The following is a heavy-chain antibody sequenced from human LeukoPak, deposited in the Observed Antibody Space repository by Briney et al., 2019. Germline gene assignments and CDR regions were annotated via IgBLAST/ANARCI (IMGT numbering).Heavy chain of an antibody. D-gene: IGHD4-17*01. CDR3: ARDYGEGGYYFDY. CDR2: ISSDGSST. V-gene: IGHV3-74*01. J-gene: IGHJ4*02. CDR1: GFTFSTYW. Sequence: PGGSLRLPCAASGFTFSTYWMHWVRQAPGKGLVWLSRISSDGSSTNYADSVKGRFTISRDNAKNTLYLQTNSLRAEDTAVYYCARDYGEGGYYFDYWGQGTLVTVSS.